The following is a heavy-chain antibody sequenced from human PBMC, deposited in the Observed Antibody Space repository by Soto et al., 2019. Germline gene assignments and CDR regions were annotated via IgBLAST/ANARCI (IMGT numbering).Heavy chain of an antibody. Sequence: GGSLRLSCAASGFTFSSYGMHWVRQAPGKGLEWVAVIWYDGSNKYYADSVKGRFTISRDNSKNTLYLQMNSLRAEDTAVYYCAGDRHSSGYDAFDIWGQGTMVTVSS. D-gene: IGHD6-19*01. CDR1: GFTFSSYG. V-gene: IGHV3-33*01. CDR2: IWYDGSNK. J-gene: IGHJ3*02. CDR3: AGDRHSSGYDAFDI.